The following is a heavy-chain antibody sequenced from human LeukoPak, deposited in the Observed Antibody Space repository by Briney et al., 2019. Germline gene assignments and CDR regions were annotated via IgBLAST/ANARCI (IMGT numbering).Heavy chain of an antibody. CDR2: ISAYNGNT. V-gene: IGHV1-18*01. CDR1: GGTFSSYA. CDR3: ARDAYSSGRELGY. J-gene: IGHJ4*02. D-gene: IGHD6-19*01. Sequence: GSSVKVSCKASGGTFSSYAISWVRQAPGQGLEWMGWISAYNGNTNYAQKLQGRVTMTTDTSTSTAYMELRSLRSDDTAVYYCARDAYSSGRELGYWGQGTLVTVSS.